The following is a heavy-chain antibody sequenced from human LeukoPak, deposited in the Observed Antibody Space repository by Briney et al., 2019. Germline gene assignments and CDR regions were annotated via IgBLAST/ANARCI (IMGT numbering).Heavy chain of an antibody. Sequence: GESLKISCKGSGYTFNNYWIAWVRQMPGKGLEWMGIVYPGDSETKYSPSFQGQVTISVDKSISTAYLQWHSLKASDTAMFYCARRSVSNNYFDYWGQGTLVTVSS. D-gene: IGHD5/OR15-5a*01. CDR3: ARRSVSNNYFDY. CDR1: GYTFNNYW. V-gene: IGHV5-51*01. CDR2: VYPGDSET. J-gene: IGHJ4*02.